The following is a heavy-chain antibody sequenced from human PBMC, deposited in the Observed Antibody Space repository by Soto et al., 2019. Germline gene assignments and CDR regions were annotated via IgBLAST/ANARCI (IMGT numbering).Heavy chain of an antibody. CDR3: ARVIMIFGVANLGSYFDY. Sequence: QVQLVQSGTEVKKPGASVKVSCKASGYTFSNFGLSWVRQAPGQGLEWMGWISPSNGQTIYAQNFHGRVTVTTDTSTATAHMELRSLISDDTAVYYCARVIMIFGVANLGSYFDYWGQGTRVTVSA. J-gene: IGHJ4*02. D-gene: IGHD3-3*01. CDR2: ISPSNGQT. CDR1: GYTFSNFG. V-gene: IGHV1-18*01.